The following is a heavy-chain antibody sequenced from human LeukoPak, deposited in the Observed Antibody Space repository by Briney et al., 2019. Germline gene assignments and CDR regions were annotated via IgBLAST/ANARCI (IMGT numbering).Heavy chain of an antibody. CDR3: ARGPPNWGYDY. J-gene: IGHJ4*02. CDR1: GYTFTSYD. CDR2: MSPNSGDT. Sequence: ASVKVSCKASGYTFTSYDFNWLRQATGQRPEWMGWMSPNSGDTGYAQKFQDRVTMTRNTSISTAYMELSSLRSDDTAVYYCARGPPNWGYDYWGPGTLVTVSS. V-gene: IGHV1-8*01. D-gene: IGHD7-27*01.